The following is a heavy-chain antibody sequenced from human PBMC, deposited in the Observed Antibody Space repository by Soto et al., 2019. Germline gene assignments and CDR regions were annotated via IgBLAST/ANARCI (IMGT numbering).Heavy chain of an antibody. D-gene: IGHD3-9*01. CDR3: ATGLRYFDWPQGSYYYYYMDV. Sequence: ASVKVSCKVSGYPLIELSMHWVRQAPGKGLEWMGGFDPEDGETIYAQKFQGRVTMTEDTSTDTAYMELSSLRSEDTAVYYCATGLRYFDWPQGSYYYYYMDVWGKGTTVTVSS. CDR2: FDPEDGET. V-gene: IGHV1-24*01. CDR1: GYPLIELS. J-gene: IGHJ6*03.